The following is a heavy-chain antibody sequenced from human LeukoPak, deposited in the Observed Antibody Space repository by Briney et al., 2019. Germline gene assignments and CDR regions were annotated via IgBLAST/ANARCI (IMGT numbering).Heavy chain of an antibody. CDR3: ARGGSYGDY. CDR2: VNPDGSST. Sequence: GGSLRLSCAASGFTFSSYWMSWVRQAPGKGLVWVSRVNPDGSSTTYGDSVKGRFTSSRDNAKNTLYLQMNSLRAEDTAVYYCARGGSYGDYWGQGILVTVSS. V-gene: IGHV3-74*01. D-gene: IGHD3-16*01. J-gene: IGHJ4*02. CDR1: GFTFSSYW.